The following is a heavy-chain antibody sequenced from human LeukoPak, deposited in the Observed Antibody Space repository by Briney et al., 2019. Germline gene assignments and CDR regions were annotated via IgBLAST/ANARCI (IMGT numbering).Heavy chain of an antibody. Sequence: PGGSLRLPCAASGFTFDDYAMNWVRQAPGKGLEWVSSISSSSSYIYYADSVKGRFTISRDNAKNSLYLQMNSLRAEDTAVYYCARFRGYAPMDYWGQGTLVTVSS. CDR3: ARFRGYAPMDY. CDR1: GFTFDDYA. J-gene: IGHJ4*02. D-gene: IGHD2-2*01. V-gene: IGHV3-21*01. CDR2: ISSSSSYI.